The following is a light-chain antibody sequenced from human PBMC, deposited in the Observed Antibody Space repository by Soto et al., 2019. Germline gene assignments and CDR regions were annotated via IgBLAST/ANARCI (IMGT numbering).Light chain of an antibody. CDR3: QSYDSSLSAVV. V-gene: IGLV1-40*01. Sequence: QSVLTQPPSVSGAPGQRGTISCTGSSSNIGAGYDVHWYQQLPGTAPKLLIYVNSNRPSGVPDRFSGSKSGTSASLAITGLQAEDEADYYCQSYDSSLSAVVFGGGTKVTVL. CDR1: SSNIGAGYD. J-gene: IGLJ2*01. CDR2: VNS.